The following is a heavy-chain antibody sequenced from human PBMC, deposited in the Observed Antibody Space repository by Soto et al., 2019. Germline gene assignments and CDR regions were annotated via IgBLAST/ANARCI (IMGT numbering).Heavy chain of an antibody. CDR3: YIPFYYRAMDD. CDR2: IKSKRDGGTA. J-gene: IGHJ6*02. CDR1: GFTFSQSW. D-gene: IGHD3-10*01. Sequence: EVQLVESGGGLVKPGGSLTISCTASGFTFSQSWMTWVRQTPGMGLEWVGRIKSKRDGGTADYGARVKVKLTMSRADSRTTVFLQMTSPKTDDTAFYYCYIPFYYRAMDDWGQGTTVTVSS. V-gene: IGHV3-15*01.